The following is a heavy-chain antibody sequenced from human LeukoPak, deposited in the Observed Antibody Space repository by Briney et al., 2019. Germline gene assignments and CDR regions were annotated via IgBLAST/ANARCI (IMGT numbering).Heavy chain of an antibody. Sequence: SETLSLTCTVSGGSISSYYWSWIRQPPGKGLEWIGYIYYSGSTNYNPSLKSRVTISVDTSKNQFSLMLSSVTAADTAVYYCARLTRDGYNAYFDYWGQGTLVTVSS. CDR3: ARLTRDGYNAYFDY. CDR2: IYYSGST. D-gene: IGHD5-24*01. V-gene: IGHV4-59*08. CDR1: GGSISSYY. J-gene: IGHJ4*02.